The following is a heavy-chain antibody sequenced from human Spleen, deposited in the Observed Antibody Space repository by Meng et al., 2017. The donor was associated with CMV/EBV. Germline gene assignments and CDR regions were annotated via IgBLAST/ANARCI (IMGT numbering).Heavy chain of an antibody. J-gene: IGHJ4*02. CDR2: FDPEDGET. D-gene: IGHD6-13*01. CDR1: GYTLSKLS. V-gene: IGHV1-24*01. Sequence: VSVKVSCKVSGYTLSKLSVHWVRQAPGKGLEWMGGFDPEDGETISTQKFQGRVTMTEDTATDTAYMELSSLRSEDTAVYYCATHRQRGFSISWYDPFDYWGQETLVTVSS. CDR3: ATHRQRGFSISWYDPFDY.